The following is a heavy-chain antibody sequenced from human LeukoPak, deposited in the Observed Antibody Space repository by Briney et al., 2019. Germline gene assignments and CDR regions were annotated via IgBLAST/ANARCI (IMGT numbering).Heavy chain of an antibody. CDR3: TRPSGSWNDAFDI. CDR1: GFTFSGSA. Sequence: GGSLRLSCAASGFTFSGSAMHWVRQASGKGLEWVGRIGSEANSYATTYAASVKGRFTISRDASKITAYLQMNSLKTEDTAIYYCTRPSGSWNDAFDIWGQGTMVTVSS. V-gene: IGHV3-73*01. D-gene: IGHD6-13*01. CDR2: IGSEANSYAT. J-gene: IGHJ3*02.